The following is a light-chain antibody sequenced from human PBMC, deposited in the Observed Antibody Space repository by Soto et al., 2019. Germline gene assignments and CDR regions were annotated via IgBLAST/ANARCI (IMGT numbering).Light chain of an antibody. J-gene: IGKJ2*01. V-gene: IGKV3-20*01. Sequence: IGLTQSPGTLSLSPGERATLSCRASQSVSSSYLAWYQQKPGQAPRPLIYGAPSRATGIPDRFSGSGSGTDFTLTISRLETEDFAVYYCQQYGSSPPYTFGQGTQLEIK. CDR2: GAP. CDR1: QSVSSSY. CDR3: QQYGSSPPYT.